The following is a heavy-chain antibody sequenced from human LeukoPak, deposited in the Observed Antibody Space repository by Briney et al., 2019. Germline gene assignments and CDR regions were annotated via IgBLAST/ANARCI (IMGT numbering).Heavy chain of an antibody. CDR1: GFTFSNAW. CDR3: TTLPKYYYDGGFDF. V-gene: IGHV3-15*01. J-gene: IGHJ4*02. D-gene: IGHD3-22*01. Sequence: SGGSLRLSCAASGFTFSNAWVSWVRQAPGKGLEWVGRIKSKSDGGTTDYAAPVKGRFTISRDDSKNTLYLQMNSLKTEDTAVYYCTTLPKYYYDGGFDFWGQGTLVTVSS. CDR2: IKSKSDGGTT.